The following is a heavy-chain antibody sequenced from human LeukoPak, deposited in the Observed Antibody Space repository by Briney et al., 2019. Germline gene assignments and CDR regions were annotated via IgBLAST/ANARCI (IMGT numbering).Heavy chain of an antibody. V-gene: IGHV3-43*01. D-gene: IGHD3-22*01. J-gene: IGHJ3*02. CDR1: GFTFDDYT. CDR3: AKVAMYYYDSSPPGAFDI. Sequence: QPGGSLRLSCAASGFTFDDYTMHWVRQAPGKGLEWVSLISWDGGSTYYADSVKGRFTISRDNSKNTLYLQMNSLRAEDTAVYYCAKVAMYYYDSSPPGAFDIWGQGTMVTVSS. CDR2: ISWDGGST.